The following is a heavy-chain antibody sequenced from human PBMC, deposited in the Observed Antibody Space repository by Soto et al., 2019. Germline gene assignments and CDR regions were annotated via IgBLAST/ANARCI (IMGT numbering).Heavy chain of an antibody. CDR1: GGSISSYY. V-gene: IGHV4-59*08. J-gene: IGHJ4*02. Sequence: SETLSLTCTVSGGSISSYYWSWIRQPPGKGLEWIGYIYYSGSTNYNPSLKSRVTISVDTSKNQFSLKLSSVTAADTAVYYCARRSWNYRGYYFDYWGQGTLVTVSS. D-gene: IGHD1-7*01. CDR2: IYYSGST. CDR3: ARRSWNYRGYYFDY.